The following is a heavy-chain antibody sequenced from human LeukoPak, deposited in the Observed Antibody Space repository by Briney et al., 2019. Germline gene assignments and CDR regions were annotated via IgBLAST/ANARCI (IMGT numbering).Heavy chain of an antibody. D-gene: IGHD3-9*01. Sequence: QPGASLRLSCAASGFIFSNYAMYWVRQAPGKGLEWVSAISGRSGSTYYADSVKGRFTISRDSSKNTLYLQMNSLRDDDTAVYYCAKWGDYDVLTGYYVSDFWGKGTLVTVFS. V-gene: IGHV3-23*01. CDR1: GFIFSNYA. J-gene: IGHJ4*02. CDR2: ISGRSGST. CDR3: AKWGDYDVLTGYYVSDF.